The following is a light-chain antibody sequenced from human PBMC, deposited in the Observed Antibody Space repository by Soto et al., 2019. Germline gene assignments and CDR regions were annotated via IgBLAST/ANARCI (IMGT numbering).Light chain of an antibody. CDR3: SSYTGSNTLV. J-gene: IGLJ3*02. CDR2: EVS. V-gene: IGLV2-14*01. Sequence: QSVLTQPASVSGSPGQSITISCTGTNSDVGGYNFVSWYQQHPGKAPKLMIYEVSNRPSGVSNRFSGSKSGNTASLTISGLQAEDEADYYCSSYTGSNTLVFGGGTKLTVL. CDR1: NSDVGGYNF.